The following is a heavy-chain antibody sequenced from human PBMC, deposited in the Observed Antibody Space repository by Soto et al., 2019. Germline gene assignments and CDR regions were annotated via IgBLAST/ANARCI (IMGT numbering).Heavy chain of an antibody. V-gene: IGHV1-69*06. Sequence: GASVKVSCKASGGTFSSYAISWVRQAPGQGLEWMGGIIPIFGTANYAQKFQGRVTITADKSTSTAYMELSSLRSEDTAVYYCASAWHYDSSGYDAFDIWGQGTMVTVSS. CDR2: IIPIFGTA. D-gene: IGHD3-22*01. J-gene: IGHJ3*02. CDR1: GGTFSSYA. CDR3: ASAWHYDSSGYDAFDI.